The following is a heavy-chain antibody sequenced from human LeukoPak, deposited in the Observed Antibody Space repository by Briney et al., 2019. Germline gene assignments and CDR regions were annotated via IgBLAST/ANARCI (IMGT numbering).Heavy chain of an antibody. V-gene: IGHV4-61*02. D-gene: IGHD1-7*01. CDR2: VYTSGST. CDR3: ARLITGTTTAFDI. CDR1: GGSISSGDYY. Sequence: PSETLSLTCTVSGGSISSGDYYWTWIRQPAGKGLEWLGRVYTSGSTHYNPSLKTRLTMSVDTSKNQFSLKLSSVTAADTAVYYCARLITGTTTAFDIWGQGTMVTVSS. J-gene: IGHJ3*02.